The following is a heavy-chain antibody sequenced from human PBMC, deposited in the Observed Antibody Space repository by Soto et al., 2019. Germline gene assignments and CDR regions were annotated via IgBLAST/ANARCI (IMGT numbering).Heavy chain of an antibody. CDR2: INLDGTKT. D-gene: IGHD2-8*02. J-gene: IGHJ5*02. CDR1: GFMSGAHW. Sequence: EVQLVEAGGGLVRPGGSLKLSCAASGFMSGAHWMHWVRQGPDKGLVFVARINLDGTKTNYADFVEGRFTISRDNAKKTLYLEMNSLRGDDTAVYFCARELVHGYLDLWGQGDLVTVSS. CDR3: ARELVHGYLDL. V-gene: IGHV3-74*01.